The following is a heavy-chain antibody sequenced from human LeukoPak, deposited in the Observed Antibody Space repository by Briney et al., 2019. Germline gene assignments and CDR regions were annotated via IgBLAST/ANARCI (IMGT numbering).Heavy chain of an antibody. CDR1: GFTVSSNY. CDR3: ARDLYDSSGYSDY. Sequence: GGSLRLSCAASGFTVSSNYMSRVRQAPGKGLEWVSVIYSGGSTYYADSVKGRFTISRDNSKNTLYLQMNSLRAEDTAVYYCARDLYDSSGYSDYWGQGTLVTVSS. V-gene: IGHV3-53*01. CDR2: IYSGGST. D-gene: IGHD3-22*01. J-gene: IGHJ4*02.